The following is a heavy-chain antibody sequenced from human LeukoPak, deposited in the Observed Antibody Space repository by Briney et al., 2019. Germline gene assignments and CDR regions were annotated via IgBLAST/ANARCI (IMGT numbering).Heavy chain of an antibody. CDR2: ISGNGGST. CDR3: AKDISEARDYFDY. J-gene: IGHJ4*02. CDR1: GFTFSSYA. V-gene: IGHV3-23*01. Sequence: GGSLRLSCAASGFTFSSYAMSWVRRAPGKGLEWVSAISGNGGSTYYADSVKGRFTISRDNSKNTLSLQMNSLRAEDTAVYYCAKDISEARDYFDYWGQGTLVTVSS.